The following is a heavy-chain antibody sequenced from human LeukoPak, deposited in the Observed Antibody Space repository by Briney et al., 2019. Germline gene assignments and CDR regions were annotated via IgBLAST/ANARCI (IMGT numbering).Heavy chain of an antibody. J-gene: IGHJ2*01. CDR1: VFIFCTYE. CDR3: ARWTRVSSTSLWYFDL. CDR2: IIRSGSST. Sequence: GGSLRLSCALSVFIFCTYEMNGVPHAPEKGREWVSYIIRSGSSTFYADSLKGRFTISRDNAKNSLYLQMNSLRAEDTAVYYCARWTRVSSTSLWYFDLWGRGDLVTVSS. V-gene: IGHV3-48*03. D-gene: IGHD6-6*01.